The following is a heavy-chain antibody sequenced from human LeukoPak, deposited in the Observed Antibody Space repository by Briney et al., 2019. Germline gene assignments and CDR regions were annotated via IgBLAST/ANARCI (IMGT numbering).Heavy chain of an antibody. J-gene: IGHJ6*04. V-gene: IGHV3-21*01. D-gene: IGHD3-10*02. CDR1: GFTFSSYN. Sequence: GGSLRLSCAASGFTFSSYNMNWVRQTPGQGLEWVSSITSGSSHIYYADSVKGRFTISRDNAKSSLYLQMNSLRAEDTAVYYCAELGITMIGGVWGKGTTVTISS. CDR3: AELGITMIGGV. CDR2: ITSGSSHI.